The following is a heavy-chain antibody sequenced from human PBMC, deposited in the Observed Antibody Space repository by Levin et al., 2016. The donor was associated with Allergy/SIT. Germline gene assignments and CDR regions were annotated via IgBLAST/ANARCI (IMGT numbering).Heavy chain of an antibody. D-gene: IGHD3-10*01. CDR2: IYYSGST. CDR3: ARADLWFGELS. J-gene: IGHJ5*02. Sequence: SETLSLTCTVSGGSISSYYWSWIRQPPGKGLEWIGYIYYSGSTNYNPSLKSRVTISVDTSKNQFSLKLSSVTAADTAVYYCARADLWFGELSWGQGTLVTVSS. CDR1: GGSISSYY. V-gene: IGHV4-59*01.